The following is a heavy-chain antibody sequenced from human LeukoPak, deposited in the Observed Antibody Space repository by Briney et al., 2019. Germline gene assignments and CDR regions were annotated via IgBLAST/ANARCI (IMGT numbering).Heavy chain of an antibody. J-gene: IGHJ6*03. CDR2: IYYGGST. CDR1: GGSISSYY. CDR3: ARLAHYNPYYMDV. V-gene: IGHV4-59*08. D-gene: IGHD5-24*01. Sequence: PSETLSLTCTVSGGSISSYYWSWIRQPPGKGLEWIGYIYYGGSTNYNPSLKSRVTISVDTSKNQLSLKLSSVTAADTAVYYCARLAHYNPYYMDVWGKGTTVTVSS.